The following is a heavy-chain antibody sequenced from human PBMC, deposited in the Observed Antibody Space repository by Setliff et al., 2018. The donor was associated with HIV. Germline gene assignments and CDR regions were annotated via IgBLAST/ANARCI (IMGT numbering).Heavy chain of an antibody. CDR2: IYYSGST. J-gene: IGHJ4*02. CDR1: GDSISSSSYY. Sequence: SETLSLTCSVSGDSISSSSYYWGWIRQPPGKGLEWIGSIYYSGSTYYNPSLNSRXXISVDASKNQFXXKLSSVTAADTXVYYFASLPXLXXSSGYYXXYWGQGT. CDR3: ASLPXLXXSSGYYXXY. D-gene: IGHD3-22*01. V-gene: IGHV4-39*01.